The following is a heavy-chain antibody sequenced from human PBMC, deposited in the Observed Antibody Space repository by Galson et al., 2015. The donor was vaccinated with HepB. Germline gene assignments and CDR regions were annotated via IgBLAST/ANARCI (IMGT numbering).Heavy chain of an antibody. CDR3: AKDGEVVHGYYYMDV. V-gene: IGHV3-23*01. CDR1: GFTFSSYA. Sequence: SLRLSCAASGFTFSSYAMSWVRQAPGKGLEWVSAISGSGGSTYYADSVKGRFTISRDNSKNTLYLQMNSLRAEDTAVYYCAKDGEVVHGYYYMDVWGKGTTVTVSS. D-gene: IGHD2-2*01. J-gene: IGHJ6*03. CDR2: ISGSGGST.